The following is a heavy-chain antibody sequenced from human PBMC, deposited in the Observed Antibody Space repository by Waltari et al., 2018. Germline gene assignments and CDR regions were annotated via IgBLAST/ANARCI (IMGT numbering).Heavy chain of an antibody. Sequence: EVQLVESGGGLVQPGGSLRLSCAASVFTFSDYWMSWIRQAPGKGVEWVANIKKDGSEKNYVDSVKGRFTISRDNAKNSPFLQMNSLRAEDTAVYYCATIQSGSYWGQGTLVTVSS. CDR2: IKKDGSEK. CDR1: VFTFSDYW. J-gene: IGHJ4*02. D-gene: IGHD1-26*01. CDR3: ATIQSGSY. V-gene: IGHV3-7*01.